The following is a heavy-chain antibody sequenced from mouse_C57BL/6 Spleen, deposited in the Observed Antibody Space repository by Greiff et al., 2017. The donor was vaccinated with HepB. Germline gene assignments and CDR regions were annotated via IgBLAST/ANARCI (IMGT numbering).Heavy chain of an antibody. V-gene: IGHV14-3*01. Sequence: EVKLQESVAELVRPGASVKLSCTASGFNIKNTYMHWVKQRPEQGLEWIGRIDPANGNTKYAPKFPGKATITADTSSNTAYLQLSSLTSEDTAIYYCARNYYGSRGYFDVWGTGTTVTVSS. CDR1: GFNIKNTY. CDR3: ARNYYGSRGYFDV. J-gene: IGHJ1*03. CDR2: IDPANGNT. D-gene: IGHD1-1*01.